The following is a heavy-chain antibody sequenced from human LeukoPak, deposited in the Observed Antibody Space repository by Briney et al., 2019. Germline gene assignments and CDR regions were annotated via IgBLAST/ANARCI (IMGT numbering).Heavy chain of an antibody. CDR3: AREGVLQAFDI. J-gene: IGHJ3*02. V-gene: IGHV1-46*01. CDR1: GYPFTTHY. D-gene: IGHD4-11*01. Sequence: ASVKVSCKASGYPFTTHYMHWVRQAPGQGLDWMGIVNPTNTGTMYAQKFQGRATMTADPSTSPVYMVLGSLRSDDTAVYYCAREGVLQAFDIWGQGTVVIVSS. CDR2: VNPTNTGT.